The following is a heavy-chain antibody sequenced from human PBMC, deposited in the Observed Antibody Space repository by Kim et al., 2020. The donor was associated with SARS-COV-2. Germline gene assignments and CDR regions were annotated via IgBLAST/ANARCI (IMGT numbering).Heavy chain of an antibody. CDR1: GFTFSNYG. Sequence: GGSLRLSCVTSGFTFSNYGMNWVRQAPGKGLEWVSYISGIRTTNYADSVRGRFTISRDNARNSLYLQLDSLRDDDTAVYNCTRGGAARPDYWGQGVLV. CDR2: ISGIRTT. CDR3: TRGGAARPDY. D-gene: IGHD6-6*01. V-gene: IGHV3-48*02. J-gene: IGHJ4*02.